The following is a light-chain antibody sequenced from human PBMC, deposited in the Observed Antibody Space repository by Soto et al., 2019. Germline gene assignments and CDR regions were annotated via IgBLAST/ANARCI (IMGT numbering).Light chain of an antibody. CDR3: QQYNYWIA. CDR2: GAS. CDR1: QSANNN. J-gene: IGKJ5*01. V-gene: IGKV3-15*01. Sequence: EKVMTQSPATLSVSQGESATLSCRASQSANNNLAWYQHKPGQAPRLLIYGASTRATGIPARFSGSGSGTEFTLTISSLQSEDFAVYYCQQYNYWIAFGQGTRLEIK.